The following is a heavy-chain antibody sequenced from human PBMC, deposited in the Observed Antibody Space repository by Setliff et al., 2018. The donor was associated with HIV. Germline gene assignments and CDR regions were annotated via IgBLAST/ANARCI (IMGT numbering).Heavy chain of an antibody. CDR2: IRSSGDT. V-gene: IGHV4-39*01. Sequence: ETLSLTCTVSGASISSHNYYWGWTRQSPGKGLEWIASIRSSGDTYYNPSLQSRVIISVDTSNNQISLKLTSVTAADTAVYYCTIPASSLAPNWGRGTQVTVSS. J-gene: IGHJ4*02. CDR3: TIPASSLAPN. CDR1: GASISSHNYY.